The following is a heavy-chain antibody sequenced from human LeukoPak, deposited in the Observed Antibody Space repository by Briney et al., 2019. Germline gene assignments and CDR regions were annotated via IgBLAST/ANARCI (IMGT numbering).Heavy chain of an antibody. J-gene: IGHJ4*02. CDR3: AKDLTQLYLAFDY. V-gene: IGHV3-43*02. CDR2: LIGSGDIT. CDR1: GFTFSAYA. D-gene: IGHD1-1*01. Sequence: GGSLRLSCVASGFTFSAYAMNWGRQAPGKGLEWVSALIGSGDITYYADSVQGRFTISSDNSKNSLYLQMNSLRTEDTALYYCAKDLTQLYLAFDYWGQGTLVTVSS.